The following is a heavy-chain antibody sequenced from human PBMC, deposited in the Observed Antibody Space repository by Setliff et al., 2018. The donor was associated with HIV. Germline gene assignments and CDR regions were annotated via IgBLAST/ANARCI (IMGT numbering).Heavy chain of an antibody. Sequence: LSLTCTVSGGSLSSSNYYCGWIRQPPGKGLEWVALIWYDGSNKYYADSVKGRFTISRDNSKNTLYLQMSSLRAEDTAVYYCAKDRLEWLAPDGFDIWGLGTMVTVSS. CDR2: IWYDGSNK. D-gene: IGHD3-3*01. CDR3: AKDRLEWLAPDGFDI. CDR1: GGSLSSSNYY. J-gene: IGHJ3*02. V-gene: IGHV3-33*06.